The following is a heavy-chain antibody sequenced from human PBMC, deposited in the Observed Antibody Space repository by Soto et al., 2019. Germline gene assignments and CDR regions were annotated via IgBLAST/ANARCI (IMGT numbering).Heavy chain of an antibody. V-gene: IGHV1-18*01. CDR1: GYTFTGYG. D-gene: IGHD5-12*01. CDR2: ISAYNGNT. CDR3: ARVSGHSGYDYNWFDP. Sequence: ASVKVSCKASGYTFTGYGISWVRQAPGQGVEWMGWISAYNGNTNYAQKLQGRVTMTTDTSTSTAYMELRSLRSDDTAVYYCARVSGHSGYDYNWFDPWGQGTLVTVSS. J-gene: IGHJ5*02.